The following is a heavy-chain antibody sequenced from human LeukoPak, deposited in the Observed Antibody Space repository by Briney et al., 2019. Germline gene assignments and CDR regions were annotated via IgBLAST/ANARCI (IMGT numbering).Heavy chain of an antibody. V-gene: IGHV3-30*02. D-gene: IGHD5-18*01. Sequence: GGSLRLSCAASGFTFRSFGMHFVRQAPGKGLEWVAFIRFDGSNQYYTDSVKGRFTISRDNSNNTLFLQMNNLRGDDTAVYLCAKGYGESHFDSWGQGTLVTASS. CDR1: GFTFRSFG. J-gene: IGHJ4*02. CDR2: IRFDGSNQ. CDR3: AKGYGESHFDS.